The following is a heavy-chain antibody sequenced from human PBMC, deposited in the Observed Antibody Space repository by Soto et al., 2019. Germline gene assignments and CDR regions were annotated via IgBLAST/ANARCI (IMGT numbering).Heavy chain of an antibody. CDR1: GGTFSSYA. CDR2: IIPIFGTA. J-gene: IGHJ3*02. D-gene: IGHD3-22*01. Sequence: QVQLVQSGAEVKKPGSSVKVSCKASGGTFSSYAISWVRQAPGQGLEWMGGIIPIFGTANYAQKFQGRVTSTADESTSTAYMELSSLRSEDTAVYYCARDRLDYYDSSGYYAPDAFDIWGQGTMVTVSS. CDR3: ARDRLDYYDSSGYYAPDAFDI. V-gene: IGHV1-69*01.